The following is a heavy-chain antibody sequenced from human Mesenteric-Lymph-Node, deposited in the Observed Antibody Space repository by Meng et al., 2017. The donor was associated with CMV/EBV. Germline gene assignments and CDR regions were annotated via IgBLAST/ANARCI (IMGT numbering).Heavy chain of an antibody. CDR3: AKDGGVYTPWAVRGRPPYFDY. Sequence: SSYAMSWVRQAPGKGLEWVSAISGSGGSTYYADSVKGRFTISRDNSKNTLYLQMNSLRAEDTAVYYCAKDGGVYTPWAVRGRPPYFDYWGQGTLVTVSS. J-gene: IGHJ4*02. CDR2: ISGSGGST. V-gene: IGHV3-23*01. CDR1: SSYA. D-gene: IGHD3-10*01.